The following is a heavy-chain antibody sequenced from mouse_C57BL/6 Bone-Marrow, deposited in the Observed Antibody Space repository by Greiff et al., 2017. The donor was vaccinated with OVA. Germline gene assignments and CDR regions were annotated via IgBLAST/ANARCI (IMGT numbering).Heavy chain of an antibody. V-gene: IGHV5-6*01. J-gene: IGHJ3*01. CDR3: ASWVYQRAY. Sequence: EVQLVESGGDLVKPGGSLKLSCAASGFTFSSYGMSWVRQTPDKRLEWVATISSGGSYTYYPDSVKGRFTISRDNAKNTLYLQMSSLKSEDTAMYYCASWVYQRAYWGQVTLVTVSA. D-gene: IGHD4-1*01. CDR1: GFTFSSYG. CDR2: ISSGGSYT.